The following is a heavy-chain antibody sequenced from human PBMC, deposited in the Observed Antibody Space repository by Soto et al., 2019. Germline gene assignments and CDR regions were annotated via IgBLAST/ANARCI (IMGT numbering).Heavy chain of an antibody. CDR1: GGSISSSSYY. CDR2: IYYSGST. D-gene: IGHD3-16*02. Sequence: SETLSLTCTVSGGSISSSSYYWGWIRQPPGKGLEWIGSIYYSGSTYYNPSLKSRVTISVDTSKNQFSLKLSSVTAADTAVYYCARLSFYYYGMDVWGQGTTVTVSS. J-gene: IGHJ6*02. CDR3: ARLSFYYYGMDV. V-gene: IGHV4-39*01.